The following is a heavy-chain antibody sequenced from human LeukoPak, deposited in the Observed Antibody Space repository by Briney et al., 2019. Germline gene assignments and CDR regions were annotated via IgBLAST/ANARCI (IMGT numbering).Heavy chain of an antibody. D-gene: IGHD5-12*01. Sequence: GRSLRLSCAASGFTFSSYAMHWVRQAPGKGLERVAVISSYDGSNKYYADAVKGRFTISRDNCKNTLYLQMNSLRAEDTGVYYCASVGGYDPLFDYWGQGTLVTVSS. V-gene: IGHV3-30-3*01. CDR2: ISSYDGSNK. CDR3: ASVGGYDPLFDY. CDR1: GFTFSSYA. J-gene: IGHJ4*02.